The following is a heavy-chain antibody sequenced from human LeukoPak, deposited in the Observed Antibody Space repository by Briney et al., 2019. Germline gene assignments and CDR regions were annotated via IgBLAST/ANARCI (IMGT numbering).Heavy chain of an antibody. J-gene: IGHJ3*02. CDR3: ARDDALGDNALDI. V-gene: IGHV3-33*08. Sequence: GESLRLSCAASGFTFTSYGMHWVRQAPGKGLEWVAVILNDGSQEKYADSVKGRFTISRDNSKNTLFLQMNSLRAEDTAVYYCARDDALGDNALDIWGQGTMVTVSS. D-gene: IGHD3-16*01. CDR2: ILNDGSQE. CDR1: GFTFTSYG.